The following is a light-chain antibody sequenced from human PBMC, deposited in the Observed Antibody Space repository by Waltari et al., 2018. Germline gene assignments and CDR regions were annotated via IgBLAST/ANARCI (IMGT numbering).Light chain of an antibody. Sequence: DIQMTQSPSSLSASVGGSVTITCRASQSISGYLNWYQQKPGKAPRLLIYATSSLQSGVPSRFSGSGSGTDFTLTISSLQPEDFATYYCQQSYSTPPWTFGQGTKVEIK. V-gene: IGKV1-39*01. CDR1: QSISGY. J-gene: IGKJ1*01. CDR3: QQSYSTPPWT. CDR2: ATS.